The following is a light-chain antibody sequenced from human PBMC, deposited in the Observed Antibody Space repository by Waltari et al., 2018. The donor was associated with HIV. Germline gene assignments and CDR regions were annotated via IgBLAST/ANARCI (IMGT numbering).Light chain of an antibody. J-gene: IGKJ2*01. CDR2: DAS. V-gene: IGKV1-33*01. Sequence: DLEMTQSRSSLSASVGDRVTITCQASQDITNYLNWYQQKPGKAPKLLIYDASNLEIGVPSKCSGSGSWTDFTFTISSLQPEDIATYYCQQYDNPPPYTFGQGTKLEIK. CDR3: QQYDNPPPYT. CDR1: QDITNY.